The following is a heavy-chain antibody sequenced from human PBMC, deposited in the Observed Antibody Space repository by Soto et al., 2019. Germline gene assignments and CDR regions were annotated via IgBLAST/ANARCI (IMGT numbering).Heavy chain of an antibody. J-gene: IGHJ6*02. Sequence: GGSLRLSCAASGFTFSSYAMSWVRQAPGKGLEWVSAISGSGGSTYYADSVKGRFTISRDNSKNTLYLQMNSLRAEDTDVYYFAKYILRYFDWYLPSDYYYYYGMDVWGQGTTVTVSS. CDR1: GFTFSSYA. V-gene: IGHV3-23*01. CDR3: AKYILRYFDWYLPSDYYYYYGMDV. CDR2: ISGSGGST. D-gene: IGHD3-9*01.